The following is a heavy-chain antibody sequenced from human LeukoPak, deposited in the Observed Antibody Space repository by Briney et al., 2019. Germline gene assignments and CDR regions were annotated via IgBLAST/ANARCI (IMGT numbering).Heavy chain of an antibody. D-gene: IGHD3-22*01. CDR2: INSDGSST. CDR3: ARANYYDSSGYHY. CDR1: GFTFSSYW. Sequence: QPGGSLTLSCAASGFTFSSYWRHWVRHAPGKGRVWVSRINSDGSSTSYADSVKGRFTISRDNAKNTLYLQMNSLRAEDTAVYYCARANYYDSSGYHYWGQGTLVTVSS. J-gene: IGHJ4*02. V-gene: IGHV3-74*01.